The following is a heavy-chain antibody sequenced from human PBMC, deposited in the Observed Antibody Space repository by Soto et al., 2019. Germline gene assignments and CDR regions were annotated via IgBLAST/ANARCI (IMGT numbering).Heavy chain of an antibody. J-gene: IGHJ6*02. V-gene: IGHV3-23*01. CDR3: AKDLLEWSPAWYYYGMDV. D-gene: IGHD3-3*01. CDR2: ISGSGGST. Sequence: LRLSCAASGFTFSSYAMSWVRQAPGKGLEWVSAISGSGGSTYYADSVKGRFTISRDNSKNTLYLQMNSLRAEDTAVYYCAKDLLEWSPAWYYYGMDVWGQGTTVTVSS. CDR1: GFTFSSYA.